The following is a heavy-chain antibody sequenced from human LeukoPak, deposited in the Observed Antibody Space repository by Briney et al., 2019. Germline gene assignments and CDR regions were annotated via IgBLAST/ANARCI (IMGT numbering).Heavy chain of an antibody. CDR3: ARDGDSGYDCLFDY. D-gene: IGHD5-12*01. V-gene: IGHV7-4-1*02. CDR2: INTKSGNP. J-gene: IGHJ4*02. Sequence: ASVKVSCKASGNTFTSYAMNWVRQAPGQGLEWMGWINTKSGNPTYAQGFTGRFVFSLDTSVSTAYLQISSRKAEDTAVYYCARDGDSGYDCLFDYWGQGTLVTVSS. CDR1: GNTFTSYA.